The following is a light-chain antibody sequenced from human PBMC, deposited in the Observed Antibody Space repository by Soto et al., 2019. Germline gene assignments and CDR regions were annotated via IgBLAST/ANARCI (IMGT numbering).Light chain of an antibody. CDR1: QSVSSN. J-gene: IGKJ5*01. Sequence: EILMTQSPATLSVSPGERANLSCRSSQSVSSNLAWYQQKPGQAPRLLIYGASTRATGIPARFSGSGSGTEFTLTISSLQSEDFAVYYCQQYNNWPTITFGQGTRLEIK. CDR2: GAS. V-gene: IGKV3-15*01. CDR3: QQYNNWPTIT.